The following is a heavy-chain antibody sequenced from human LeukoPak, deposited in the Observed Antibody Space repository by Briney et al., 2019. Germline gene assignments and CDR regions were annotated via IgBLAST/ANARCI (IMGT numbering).Heavy chain of an antibody. CDR2: ISSSRNYI. CDR1: GFTFSSYS. Sequence: PGGSLRLSCAASGFTFSSYSMNWVRQAPGKGLEWVSYISSSRNYIFYADSVKGRFTISRDNAKNSLYLQMNSLRAEDTAVYYCARGDRVRYCSSTSCYGGYYYYYGMDVWGQGTTVTVSS. J-gene: IGHJ6*02. CDR3: ARGDRVRYCSSTSCYGGYYYYYGMDV. V-gene: IGHV3-21*01. D-gene: IGHD2-2*01.